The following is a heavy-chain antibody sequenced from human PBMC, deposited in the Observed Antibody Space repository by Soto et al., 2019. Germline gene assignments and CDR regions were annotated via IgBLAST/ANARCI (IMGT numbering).Heavy chain of an antibody. J-gene: IGHJ6*02. CDR2: IYPGDSDT. CDR1: QYRFNSYW. Sequence: GESLKISCKGSQYRFNSYWIGWVRQRPGKGLEWIGMIYPGDSDTTYSPSFEGQVTMSVDKSISTAYLEWNSLKASDRATYYCATQGSNRAYVYYPIDVWGQGTTVTVSS. D-gene: IGHD3-16*02. CDR3: ATQGSNRAYVYYPIDV. V-gene: IGHV5-51*01.